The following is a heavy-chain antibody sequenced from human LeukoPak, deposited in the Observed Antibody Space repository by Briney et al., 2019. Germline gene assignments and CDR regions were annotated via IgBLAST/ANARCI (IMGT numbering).Heavy chain of an antibody. CDR3: AIFSSSSCCDY. CDR2: INPGDSDI. Sequence: GESPEISCKGSGYSFTSHWVGWVRQMPGKGLEWMGLINPGDSDIRYSPSLQGQVTISIDKSITTAYLEWSSLKASDTAMYYCAIFSSSSCCDYWGQGTLVTVSS. D-gene: IGHD2-15*01. CDR1: GYSFTSHW. J-gene: IGHJ4*02. V-gene: IGHV5-51*01.